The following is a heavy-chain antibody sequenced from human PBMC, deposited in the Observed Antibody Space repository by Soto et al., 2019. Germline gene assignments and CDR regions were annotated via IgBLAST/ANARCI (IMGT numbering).Heavy chain of an antibody. V-gene: IGHV1-3*01. D-gene: IGHD3-3*01. CDR3: ATERSGYYFGGWFDP. CDR2: INAGNGNT. CDR1: GYTFTSYA. Sequence: ASVKVSCKASGYTFTSYAMHWVRQAPGQRLEWMGWINAGNGNTKYSQKFQGRVTITEDTSTDTAYMELSSLRSEDTAVYYCATERSGYYFGGWFDPWGQGTLVTVSS. J-gene: IGHJ5*02.